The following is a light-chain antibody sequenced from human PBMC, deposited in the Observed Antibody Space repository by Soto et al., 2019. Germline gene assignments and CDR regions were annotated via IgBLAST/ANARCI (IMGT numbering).Light chain of an antibody. CDR3: QQRSNWPPVT. CDR2: GAS. V-gene: IGKV3-11*01. CDR1: QNFGSSY. Sequence: EVVLTQSPDAVSLSPGERSTLSCRASQNFGSSYLAWYQQKRGQAPRFLIYGASNRATGIPARFSGSGSGTDFTLTIRSLEPEDFAVYYCQQRSNWPPVTFGQGTTGDIK. J-gene: IGKJ1*01.